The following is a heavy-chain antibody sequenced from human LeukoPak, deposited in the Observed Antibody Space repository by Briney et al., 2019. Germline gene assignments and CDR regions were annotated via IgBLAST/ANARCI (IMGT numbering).Heavy chain of an antibody. CDR3: ARGDGYNGFRY. J-gene: IGHJ4*02. Sequence: SVQVSCNASGGTFSDYSISWVRQAPGQGFQWMGRIIPIVNMVDYAKRFQGRVTIIADKSTSTAHMELSSLRSEDTAVYYCARGDGYNGFRYWGQGTLVTVSS. D-gene: IGHD5-24*01. V-gene: IGHV1-69*02. CDR1: GGTFSDYS. CDR2: IIPIVNMV.